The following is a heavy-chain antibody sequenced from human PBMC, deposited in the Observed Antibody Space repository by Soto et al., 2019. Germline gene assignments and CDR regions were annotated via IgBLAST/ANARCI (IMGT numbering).Heavy chain of an antibody. CDR3: ARHPNYYGSGSYDYYYGMDV. J-gene: IGHJ6*02. V-gene: IGHV5-51*01. CDR1: GYSFTSYW. D-gene: IGHD3-10*01. CDR2: IYPGDSDT. Sequence: KISCKGSGYSFTSYWIGWVRQMPGKGLEWMGIIYPGDSDTRYSPSFQGQVTISADKSISTAYLQWSSLKASDTAMYYCARHPNYYGSGSYDYYYGMDVWGQGTTVTVSS.